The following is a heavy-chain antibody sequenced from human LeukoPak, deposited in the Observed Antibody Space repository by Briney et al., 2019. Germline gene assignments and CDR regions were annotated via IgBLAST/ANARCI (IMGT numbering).Heavy chain of an antibody. V-gene: IGHV1-18*01. J-gene: IGHJ6*02. CDR2: ISAYNGNT. Sequence: GASVKVSCKASGYTFTSYGISWVRQAPGQGLEWMGWISAYNGNTNYAQKLQGRVTMTRNTSISTAYMELSSLRSEDTAVYYCARVLYYRSSWFGGLRNDYHYYGMDVWGQGTTVTVSS. CDR1: GYTFTSYG. CDR3: ARVLYYRSSWFGGLRNDYHYYGMDV. D-gene: IGHD6-13*01.